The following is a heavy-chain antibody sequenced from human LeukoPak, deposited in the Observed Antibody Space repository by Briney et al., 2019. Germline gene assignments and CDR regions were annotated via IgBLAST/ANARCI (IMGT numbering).Heavy chain of an antibody. V-gene: IGHV3-23*01. CDR3: AKRSDYGGNWNHFDY. D-gene: IGHD4-23*01. Sequence: GGSLRLSCAASGFTFSTHAMSWVRQAPGKGLEWVSDISASGGSTYYADSVKGRFTVSRDNSKNTLYLQMSSLRADDTAVYYCAKRSDYGGNWNHFDYWGQGTLVTVSS. J-gene: IGHJ4*02. CDR1: GFTFSTHA. CDR2: ISASGGST.